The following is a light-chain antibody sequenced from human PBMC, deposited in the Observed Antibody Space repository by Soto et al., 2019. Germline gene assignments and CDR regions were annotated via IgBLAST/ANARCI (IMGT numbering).Light chain of an antibody. Sequence: VVLTQSPATLSLSPGERAVVSCWASQSVNSLLGWYQHKPGQAPRLLIYRASTRATDTPDRFSGSGFGTDFALTISSLQSEDSAVYYCQQYNKWPITFGQGTRLEI. V-gene: IGKV3-15*01. CDR3: QQYNKWPIT. J-gene: IGKJ5*01. CDR2: RAS. CDR1: QSVNSL.